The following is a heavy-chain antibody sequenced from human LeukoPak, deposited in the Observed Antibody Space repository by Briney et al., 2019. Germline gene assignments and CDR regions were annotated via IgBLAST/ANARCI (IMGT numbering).Heavy chain of an antibody. CDR1: GFTFNIYS. Sequence: GVSLRLSCAPSGFTFNIYSMSWVRQAPGKGLEWVSAIRGSDARTYYADSVKGRCTIYRDNSKNTLYLQMNSLRAEDTAVYSCAKSRVEGSFYYFDCWGQGTLVTVSS. CDR2: IRGSDART. V-gene: IGHV3-23*01. D-gene: IGHD3-3*01. J-gene: IGHJ4*02. CDR3: AKSRVEGSFYYFDC.